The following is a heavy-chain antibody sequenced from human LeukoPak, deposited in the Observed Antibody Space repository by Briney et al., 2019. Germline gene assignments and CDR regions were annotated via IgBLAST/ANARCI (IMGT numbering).Heavy chain of an antibody. V-gene: IGHV3-21*01. D-gene: IGHD1-26*01. CDR3: AAIPGTVELDY. CDR1: GFTFSSYS. J-gene: IGHJ4*02. CDR2: IRSSSSYI. Sequence: GGSLRLSCAASGFTFSSYSMNWVRQAPGKGLEWVSSIRSSSSYIYYADSVKGRFTISRDNAKNSLYLQMNSLRAEDTAVYYCAAIPGTVELDYWGQGTLVTVSS.